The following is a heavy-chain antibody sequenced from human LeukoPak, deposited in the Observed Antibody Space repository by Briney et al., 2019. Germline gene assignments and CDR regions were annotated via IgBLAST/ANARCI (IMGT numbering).Heavy chain of an antibody. D-gene: IGHD3-10*01. Sequence: PGRSLRLPCAASGLTFSRYGMHWVRQAPGKGLEWVAVIWYDGSNKYYADSVKGRFTISRDNSKNTLYLQMNSLRAEDTAVYYCARSYYYGSGSYYPFDYWGQGTLVTVSS. V-gene: IGHV3-33*01. J-gene: IGHJ4*02. CDR3: ARSYYYGSGSYYPFDY. CDR1: GLTFSRYG. CDR2: IWYDGSNK.